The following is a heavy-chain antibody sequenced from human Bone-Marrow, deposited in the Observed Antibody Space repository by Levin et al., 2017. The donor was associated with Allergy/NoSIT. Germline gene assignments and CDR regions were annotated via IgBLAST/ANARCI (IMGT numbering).Heavy chain of an antibody. Sequence: ASVKVSCKASGYTFTSYGISWVRQAPGQGLEWMGWISAYNGNTNYAQKLQGRVTMTTDTSTSTAYMELRSLRSDDTAVYYCARLYPYCGGDCYSPGGGGYYYYGMDVWGQGTTVTVSS. V-gene: IGHV1-18*01. CDR2: ISAYNGNT. CDR1: GYTFTSYG. CDR3: ARLYPYCGGDCYSPGGGGYYYYGMDV. D-gene: IGHD2-21*02. J-gene: IGHJ6*02.